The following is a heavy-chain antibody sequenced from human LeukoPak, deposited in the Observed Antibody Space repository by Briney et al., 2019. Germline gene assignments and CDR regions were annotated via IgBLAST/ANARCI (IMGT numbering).Heavy chain of an antibody. CDR3: ARGGNCSSTSCFHLYYYYYMDV. Sequence: ASVKVSCKASGYTFSNYNIHWLRQAPGQGLEWMGIVNPSGDSTNYAQNFQGRVTMTGDTSTSTAYMELSSLRSEDTAVYYCARGGNCSSTSCFHLYYYYYMDVWGKGTTVTVSS. J-gene: IGHJ6*03. CDR2: VNPSGDST. CDR1: GYTFSNYN. D-gene: IGHD2-2*01. V-gene: IGHV1-46*01.